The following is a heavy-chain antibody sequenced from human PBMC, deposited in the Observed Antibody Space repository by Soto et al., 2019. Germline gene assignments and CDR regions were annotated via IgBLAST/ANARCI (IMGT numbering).Heavy chain of an antibody. V-gene: IGHV1-69*13. D-gene: IGHD5-18*01. Sequence: RASVNVSCKASGGTFSSYAISWVRQAPGQGLEWMGGIIPIFGTANYAQKFQGRVTITADESKNTLYLQMNSLRAEDTAVYYCAKDQLEGYSYGTDYWGQGTLVTVSS. CDR1: GGTFSSYA. J-gene: IGHJ4*02. CDR2: IIPIFGTA. CDR3: AKDQLEGYSYGTDY.